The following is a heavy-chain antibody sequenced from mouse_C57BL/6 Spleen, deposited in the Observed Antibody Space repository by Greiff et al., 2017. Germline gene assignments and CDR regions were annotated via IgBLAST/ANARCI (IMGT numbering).Heavy chain of an antibody. CDR3: ARGAYYSNYPYFDY. D-gene: IGHD2-5*01. CDR1: GYTFTSYW. CDR2: IDPSDSYT. V-gene: IGHV1-50*01. J-gene: IGHJ2*01. Sequence: QVQLKQPGAELVKPGASVKLSCKASGYTFTSYWMQWVKQRPGQGLEWIGEIDPSDSYTNYNQKFKGKATLTVDTSSSTAYMQLSSLTSEDSAVYYCARGAYYSNYPYFDYWGQGTTLTVSS.